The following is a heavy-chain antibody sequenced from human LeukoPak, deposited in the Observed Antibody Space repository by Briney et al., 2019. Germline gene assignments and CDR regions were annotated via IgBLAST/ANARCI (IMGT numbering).Heavy chain of an antibody. CDR3: ARDMMG. V-gene: IGHV3-30-3*01. CDR2: ISYDGSNK. J-gene: IGHJ4*02. Sequence: GGSLRLSCAASGFTVSNNYMSWVRQAPGKGLEWVAVISYDGSNKYYADSVKGRFTISRDNSMSALYLQMNSLRAEDTAVYYCARDMMGWGQGTLVTVSS. CDR1: GFTVSNNY. D-gene: IGHD3-16*01.